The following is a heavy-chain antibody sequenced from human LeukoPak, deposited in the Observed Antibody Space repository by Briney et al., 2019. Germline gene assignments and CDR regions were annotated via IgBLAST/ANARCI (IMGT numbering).Heavy chain of an antibody. V-gene: IGHV3-23*01. CDR2: ISGSGGST. CDR1: GFTFSSYA. Sequence: GGSLRLSCAASGFTFSSYAMSWVRQAPGKGLEWVSAISGSGGSTYYAGSVKGRFTISRDNAKNSLYLQMNSLRAEDTAVYYCARYGSGFDYWGQGTLVTVSS. CDR3: ARYGSGFDY. J-gene: IGHJ4*02. D-gene: IGHD3-10*01.